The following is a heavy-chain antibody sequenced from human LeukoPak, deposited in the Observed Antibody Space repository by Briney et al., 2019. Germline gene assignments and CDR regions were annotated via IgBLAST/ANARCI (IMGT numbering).Heavy chain of an antibody. CDR3: ARDIEQYYDFWSGYYTGYYFDY. Sequence: SETLSLTCTVSGGSISSYYWSWIRQPPGKGLEWIGYIYYSGSANYNPSLKSRVTISVDTSKNQFSLKLSSVTAADTAVYYCARDIEQYYDFWSGYYTGYYFDYWGQGTLVTVSS. CDR2: IYYSGSA. V-gene: IGHV4-59*12. J-gene: IGHJ4*02. CDR1: GGSISSYY. D-gene: IGHD3-3*01.